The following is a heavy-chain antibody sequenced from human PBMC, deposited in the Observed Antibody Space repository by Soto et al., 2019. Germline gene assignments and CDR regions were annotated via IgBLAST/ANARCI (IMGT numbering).Heavy chain of an antibody. V-gene: IGHV3-48*03. J-gene: IGHJ4*02. CDR2: ITSGGRNK. D-gene: IGHD6-19*01. CDR3: ALSKWPVAVAY. Sequence: GGSLRLSCEASGFTFSSSEMNWVRQATGKGLEWVSFITSGGRNKYYTDSVKGRFTISRDNAKNSVYMKMNSLRAEDTAVYYCALSKWPVAVAYWGQGTLVTVSS. CDR1: GFTFSSSE.